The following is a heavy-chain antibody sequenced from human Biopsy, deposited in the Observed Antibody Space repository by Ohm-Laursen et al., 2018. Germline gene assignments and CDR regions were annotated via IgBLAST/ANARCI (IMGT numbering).Heavy chain of an antibody. Sequence: TLSLTCAASDFTFDDYAMSWVRQRPGKGLEWVSGITWNSGHIAYADSVKGRFTISRDNAKNVLWLQMNSQRVDDTAMYYCVKDIRRYFYGMDVWGQGTTVTVS. CDR1: DFTFDDYA. J-gene: IGHJ6*02. CDR2: ITWNSGHI. D-gene: IGHD3-10*01. CDR3: VKDIRRYFYGMDV. V-gene: IGHV3-9*01.